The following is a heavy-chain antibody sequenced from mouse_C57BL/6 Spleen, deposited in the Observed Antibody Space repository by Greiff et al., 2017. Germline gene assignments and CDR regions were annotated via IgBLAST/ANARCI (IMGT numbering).Heavy chain of an antibody. V-gene: IGHV1-53*01. Sequence: QVQLQQPGTELVKPGASVKLSCKASGYTFTSYWMHWVQQRPGQGLEWMGNINPSNGGTNYNEKFKSKATLTVDKSSSTAYMQLSSLTSEDSAVYYCARRRNSRNYESYFDYWGQGTTLTVSS. CDR1: GYTFTSYW. J-gene: IGHJ2*01. D-gene: IGHD2-1*01. CDR2: INPSNGGT. CDR3: ARRRNSRNYESYFDY.